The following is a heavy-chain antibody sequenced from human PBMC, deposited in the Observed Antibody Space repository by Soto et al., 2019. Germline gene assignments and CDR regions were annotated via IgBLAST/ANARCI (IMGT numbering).Heavy chain of an antibody. D-gene: IGHD3-10*01. CDR1: GGSVSSGSYY. CDR3: ARGYYGSGSPPSYY. V-gene: IGHV4-61*01. J-gene: IGHJ4*02. Sequence: PSETLSLTCTVSGGSVSSGSYYWSWIRQPPGKGLEWIGYIYYSGSTNYNPSLKSRVTISVDTSKNQFSLKLSSVTAADTAVYYCARGYYGSGSPPSYYWGQGTLVSVS. CDR2: IYYSGST.